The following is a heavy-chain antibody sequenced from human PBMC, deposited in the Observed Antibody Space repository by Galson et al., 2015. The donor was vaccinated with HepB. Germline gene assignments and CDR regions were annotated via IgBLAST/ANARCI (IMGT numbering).Heavy chain of an antibody. V-gene: IGHV1-69*06. CDR2: IIPIFGTA. Sequence: SVKVSCKASGGTFSSYAISWVRQAPGQGLEWMGGIIPIFGTANYAQKFQGRVTITADKSTSTAYMELSSLRSEDTAVYYCARGGDIVVVVAARHDAFDIWGHGTMVTVSS. J-gene: IGHJ3*02. CDR3: ARGGDIVVVVAARHDAFDI. D-gene: IGHD2-15*01. CDR1: GGTFSSYA.